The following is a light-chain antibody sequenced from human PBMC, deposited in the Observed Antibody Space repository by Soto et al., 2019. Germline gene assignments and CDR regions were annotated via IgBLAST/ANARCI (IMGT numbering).Light chain of an antibody. CDR1: QDISNY. Sequence: DIPMTQSPSSLSASVGDRVTITCRASQDISNYLAWYQQKPGKVPKVLISAASTLHSGVPSRISGSGSGTDFTLTISSLQPEDVATYYCQKYNSAPWTFGQGTKVEIK. CDR3: QKYNSAPWT. CDR2: AAS. J-gene: IGKJ1*01. V-gene: IGKV1-27*01.